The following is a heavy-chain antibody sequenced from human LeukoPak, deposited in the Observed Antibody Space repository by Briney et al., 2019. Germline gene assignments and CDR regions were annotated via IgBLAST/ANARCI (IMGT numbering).Heavy chain of an antibody. J-gene: IGHJ4*02. V-gene: IGHV4-30-4*01. CDR3: ARGLLWFGELFLYFDY. Sequence: SQTLSLTCTVSGGSISIGDYYWSWIRQPPGKGLEWIGYIYYSGSTYYNPSLKSRVTISVDTSKNQFSLKLSSVTAADTAVYYCARGLLWFGELFLYFDYWGQGTLVTVSS. CDR1: GGSISIGDYY. D-gene: IGHD3-10*01. CDR2: IYYSGST.